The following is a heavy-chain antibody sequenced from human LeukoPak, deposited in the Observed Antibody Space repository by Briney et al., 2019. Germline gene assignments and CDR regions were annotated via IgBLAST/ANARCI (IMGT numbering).Heavy chain of an antibody. CDR3: AREQYCSSTSCYTDYYYYYYMDV. V-gene: IGHV6-1*01. J-gene: IGHJ6*03. CDR1: GDSVSSNSAA. Sequence: SQTLSLTCAISGDSVSSNSAAWNSIRQSPSRGLEWLGRTYYRSKWYNDYALSVKSRITINPHTSKNQFSLQLNSVTPEDTAVYYCAREQYCSSTSCYTDYYYYYYMDVWGKGTAVTVSS. D-gene: IGHD2-2*02. CDR2: TYYRSKWYN.